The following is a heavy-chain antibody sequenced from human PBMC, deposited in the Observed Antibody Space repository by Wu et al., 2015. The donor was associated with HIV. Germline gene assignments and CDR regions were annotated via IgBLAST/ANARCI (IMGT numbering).Heavy chain of an antibody. J-gene: IGHJ5*02. CDR2: INPNSGGT. CDR1: GYTFTGYY. V-gene: IGHV1-2*02. D-gene: IGHD2-15*01. CDR3: ARGYCSGGSCYSRYWFDP. Sequence: QVQLVQSGAEVKKPGASVKVSCKASGYTFTGYYMHWVRQAPGQGLEWMGWINPNSGGTNYAQKFQGRVTMTRDTSISTAYMELSRLRSDDTAVYYCARGYCSGGSCYSRYWFDPGAREPWSPSPQ.